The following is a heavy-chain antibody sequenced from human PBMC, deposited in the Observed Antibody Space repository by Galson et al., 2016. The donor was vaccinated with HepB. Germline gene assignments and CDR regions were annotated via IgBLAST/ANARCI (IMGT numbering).Heavy chain of an antibody. Sequence: TLSLTCTVSGGSISSGGSYWNWIRQHPGKGLEWIGHIYYNGSTYYSPSLKSRVTISVATSKNQFSLKLSSVTAADTAVYYCARVSGYYYIRFDYWGQGTLVTVSS. CDR3: ARVSGYYYIRFDY. D-gene: IGHD5-12*01. V-gene: IGHV4-31*03. CDR1: GGSISSGGSY. J-gene: IGHJ4*02. CDR2: IYYNGST.